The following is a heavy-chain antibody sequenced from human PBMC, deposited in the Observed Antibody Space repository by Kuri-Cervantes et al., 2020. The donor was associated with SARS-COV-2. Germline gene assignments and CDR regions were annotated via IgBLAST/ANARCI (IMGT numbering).Heavy chain of an antibody. CDR3: ARTPSRFGLLISD. CDR2: ILYSGNT. CDR1: GGPISTHY. D-gene: IGHD3/OR15-3a*01. Sequence: GSLRLSCTVSGGPISTHYCSWIRQPPGKGLEWIGYILYSGNTNYNPSLKSRVTISVDTSKNQFSLELTSVTAADTAVYFCARTPSRFGLLISDWGQGTLVTVSS. V-gene: IGHV4-59*11. J-gene: IGHJ4*02.